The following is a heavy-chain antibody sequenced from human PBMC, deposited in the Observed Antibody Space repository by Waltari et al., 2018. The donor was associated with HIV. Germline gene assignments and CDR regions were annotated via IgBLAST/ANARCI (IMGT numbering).Heavy chain of an antibody. CDR2: FSPGDFET. CDR1: GYSFPSHW. V-gene: IGHV5-51*01. Sequence: EVQLVQSGAEAKKPGDSLRISCKGSGYSFPSHWIAWVRQMPGKGLEWMGIFSPGDFETKYSPSFQGRVTISADTSISTAYLQWRSLKASDTAIYYCARLEEAEWELVADFWGQGTLVTVSS. J-gene: IGHJ4*02. D-gene: IGHD1-26*01. CDR3: ARLEEAEWELVADF.